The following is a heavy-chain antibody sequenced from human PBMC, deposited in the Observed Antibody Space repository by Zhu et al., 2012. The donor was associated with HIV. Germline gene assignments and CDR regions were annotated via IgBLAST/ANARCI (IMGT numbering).Heavy chain of an antibody. CDR2: IYYSGTT. D-gene: IGHD1-26*01. J-gene: IGHJ3*02. V-gene: IGHV4-30-4*08. CDR3: ARKQWELLSAFDI. Sequence: QVRLQESGPGLVKPSQTLSLTCTVSGGSISSGDYYWSWVRQSPVRGLEWIGYIYYSGTTYYIPSLKSRVTISVDTSKNQFSLKLTSVTAADTAMYYCARKQWELLSAFDIWAKGQWSPSLQ. CDR1: GGSISSGDYY.